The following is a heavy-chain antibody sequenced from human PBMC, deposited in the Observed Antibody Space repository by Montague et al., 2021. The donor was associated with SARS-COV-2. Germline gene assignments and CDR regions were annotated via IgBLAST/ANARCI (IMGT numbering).Heavy chain of an antibody. CDR1: GGSISSGDYY. CDR3: ARQGRKLGTVGSTMGGLDI. J-gene: IGHJ3*02. Sequence: TLSLTCAVSGGSISSGDYYWSWIRQPPGKGLEWIGCIYHSGSTYYNPSLKSRVTISVDTSKNHFSLKLNSVTAADTALYYCARQGRKLGTVGSTMGGLDIWGQGTMVTVSS. V-gene: IGHV4-30-2*03. D-gene: IGHD5/OR15-5a*01. CDR2: IYHSGST.